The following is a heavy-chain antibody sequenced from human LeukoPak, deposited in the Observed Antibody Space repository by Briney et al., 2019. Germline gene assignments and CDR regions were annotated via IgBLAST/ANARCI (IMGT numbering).Heavy chain of an antibody. Sequence: ASVTVSCKASVYTFTGYYLHWVRQAPGQGLEWMGWINPNSGGTNYAQKFHGRVTMTRDTSIDTDYMELSRLRSDDAAVYHCLRYRLIGRSGRNNWFDPWGQATIVSVSS. D-gene: IGHD1-26*01. V-gene: IGHV1-2*02. CDR1: VYTFTGYY. CDR3: LRYRLIGRSGRNNWFDP. J-gene: IGHJ5*02. CDR2: INPNSGGT.